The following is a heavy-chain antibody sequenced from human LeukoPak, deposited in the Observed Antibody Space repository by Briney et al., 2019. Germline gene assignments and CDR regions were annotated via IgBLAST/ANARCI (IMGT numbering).Heavy chain of an antibody. CDR3: AKNHGSGSYWGGPFDI. CDR1: GFTFSSYG. Sequence: GGSLRLSCAASGFTFSSYGMHWVRQAPGKGREWVTFIWYDRSNKYYGDTVKGRFNISRDNSKNTLYLQMNSLRAEDTAVYYCAKNHGSGSYWGGPFDIWGQGTMVTVSS. J-gene: IGHJ3*02. CDR2: IWYDRSNK. D-gene: IGHD3-10*01. V-gene: IGHV3-30*02.